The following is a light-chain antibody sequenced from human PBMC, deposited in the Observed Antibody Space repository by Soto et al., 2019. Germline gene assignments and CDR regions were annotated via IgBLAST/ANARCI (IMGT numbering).Light chain of an antibody. J-gene: IGKJ1*01. V-gene: IGKV3-20*01. Sequence: EIVMTQSPTILSVSPGERATLSCRASQSVSSNLAWYQQKPGQAPRLLISGASSRAADIPDRFSGSGSGTDFTLTINRLEPEDFAVYYCQQYDSSPRTFGQGTKVDIK. CDR2: GAS. CDR1: QSVSSN. CDR3: QQYDSSPRT.